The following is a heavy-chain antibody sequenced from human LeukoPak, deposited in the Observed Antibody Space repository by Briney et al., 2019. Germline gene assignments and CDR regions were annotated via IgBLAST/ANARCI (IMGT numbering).Heavy chain of an antibody. CDR1: GGSISSGDYY. D-gene: IGHD6-19*01. CDR2: IYYSGST. Sequence: PSETLSLTCTVSGGSISSGDYYWSWIRQPPGKGLEWIGYIYYSGSTYYNPSLKSRVTISVDTSKNQFSLKLSSVTAADTAVYYCARVPSGGGYFDYWGQGTLVTVSS. CDR3: ARVPSGGGYFDY. V-gene: IGHV4-30-4*08. J-gene: IGHJ4*02.